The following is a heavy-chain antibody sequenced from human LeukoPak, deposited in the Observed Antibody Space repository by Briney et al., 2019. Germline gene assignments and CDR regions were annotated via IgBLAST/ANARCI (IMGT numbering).Heavy chain of an antibody. D-gene: IGHD3-22*01. CDR2: IYTSGST. CDR1: GGSISSGSYY. CDR3: ARENYYDSSGYSYYFDY. V-gene: IGHV4-61*02. Sequence: PSETLSLTCTVSGGSISSGSYYWSWIRQPVGKGLEWIGRIYTSGSTNYNPSLKSRVTISVDTSKNQFSLKLSSVTAADTAVYYCARENYYDSSGYSYYFDYWGQGTLVTVSS. J-gene: IGHJ4*02.